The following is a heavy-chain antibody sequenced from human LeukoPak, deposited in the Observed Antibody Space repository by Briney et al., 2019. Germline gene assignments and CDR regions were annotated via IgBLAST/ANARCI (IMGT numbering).Heavy chain of an antibody. V-gene: IGHV3-7*01. J-gene: IGHJ4*02. CDR1: GFTFSSYW. D-gene: IGHD5-12*01. CDR2: IKEDGSAK. Sequence: GGSQRLSCAASGFTFSSYWMSWVRQAPGKGLEWVANIKEDGSAKYYVESVKGRFTISRDNAKNSLYLQMNNLSAEDTAVYYCVRDSPGYGAYDFDWGQGTLVTVAS. CDR3: VRDSPGYGAYDFD.